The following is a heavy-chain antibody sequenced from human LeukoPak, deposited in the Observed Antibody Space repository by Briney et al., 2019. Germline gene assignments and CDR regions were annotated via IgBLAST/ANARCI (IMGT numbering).Heavy chain of an antibody. CDR1: GFTFSSHS. Sequence: GGSLRLSCAASGFTFSSHSMHWVRQAPGRGLEWLADVSRDGNRNYYAVSVNGRFAISRDNSKNTLYLQMNNLRADDTAVYYCVRDQWGVATITGMDVWGQGTTVTVSS. V-gene: IGHV3-30*09. CDR3: VRDQWGVATITGMDV. J-gene: IGHJ6*02. CDR2: VSRDGNRN. D-gene: IGHD5-12*01.